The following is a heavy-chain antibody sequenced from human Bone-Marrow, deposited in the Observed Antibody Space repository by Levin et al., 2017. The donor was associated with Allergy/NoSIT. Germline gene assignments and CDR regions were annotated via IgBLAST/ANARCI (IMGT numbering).Heavy chain of an antibody. V-gene: IGHV5-51*01. Sequence: ASVKVSCKGSGYTFTNYWIAWVRQIPGKGLEWMGSFHPADSETKNNPSFQGQVTISADTSITTAYLQWGSLKASDTAIYYCARHGGFCSGGNCYGGNYYYDMDVWGQGTTVTVSS. CDR2: FHPADSET. CDR1: GYTFTNYW. J-gene: IGHJ6*02. CDR3: ARHGGFCSGGNCYGGNYYYDMDV. D-gene: IGHD2-15*01.